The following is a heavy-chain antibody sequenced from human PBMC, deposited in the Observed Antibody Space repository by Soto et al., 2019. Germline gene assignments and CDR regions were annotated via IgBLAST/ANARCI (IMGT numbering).Heavy chain of an antibody. CDR2: IYYSGST. J-gene: IGHJ3*02. CDR3: ARGNVDTAMVGAFDI. CDR1: GGSISSYY. V-gene: IGHV4-59*01. Sequence: SETLSLTCTVSGGSISSYYWSWIRQPPGKGLEWIGYIYYSGSTNYNPSLKSRVTISVDTSKNQFSLKLSSVTAADTAVYYCARGNVDTAMVGAFDIWGQGTMVTVSS. D-gene: IGHD5-18*01.